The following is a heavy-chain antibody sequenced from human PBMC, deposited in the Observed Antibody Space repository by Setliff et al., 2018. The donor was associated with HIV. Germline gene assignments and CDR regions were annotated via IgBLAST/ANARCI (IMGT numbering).Heavy chain of an antibody. CDR1: GDTFSNYA. CDR3: ASAYCSSTGCYVRWGNGMDV. Sequence: SVKVSCKASGDTFSNYAISWVRQAPGQGLEWMGGIIPIFGTASHAQKFQGRVTITTDESTSTAYMELSSLRFGDTAMYYCASAYCSSTGCYVRWGNGMDVWGQGTTVTVSS. D-gene: IGHD2-2*01. J-gene: IGHJ6*02. CDR2: IIPIFGTA. V-gene: IGHV1-69*05.